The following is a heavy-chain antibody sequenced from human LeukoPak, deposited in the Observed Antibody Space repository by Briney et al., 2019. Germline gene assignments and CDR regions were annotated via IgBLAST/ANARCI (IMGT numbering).Heavy chain of an antibody. J-gene: IGHJ4*02. CDR1: GFTFSSYA. D-gene: IGHD3-9*01. V-gene: IGHV3-30-3*01. CDR2: ISYDGSNK. CDR3: ARDLGPQTYDILAGYYNVPGY. Sequence: GGSLRLSCVASGFTFSSYAMHWVRQAPGKGLEWVAVISYDGSNKYYADSVKGRFTISRDNSKNTLYLQMNSLRAEDTAVYYCARDLGPQTYDILAGYYNVPGYWGQGTLVPVSS.